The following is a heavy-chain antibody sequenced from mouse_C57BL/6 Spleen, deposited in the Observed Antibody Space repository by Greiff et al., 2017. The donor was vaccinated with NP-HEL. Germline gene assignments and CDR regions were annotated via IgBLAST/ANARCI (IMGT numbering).Heavy chain of an antibody. V-gene: IGHV3-6*01. Sequence: EVQLQQSGPGLVKPSQSLSLSCSVTGYSITSGYYWNWIRQFPGNKLEWMGYISYDGSNNYKPSLKNRISITRDTSKNQVFQKLNSVTTEDTATYYCAREGIYYDYDDPDYFDYWGQGTTLTVSS. J-gene: IGHJ2*01. CDR1: GYSITSGYY. D-gene: IGHD2-4*01. CDR2: ISYDGSN. CDR3: AREGIYYDYDDPDYFDY.